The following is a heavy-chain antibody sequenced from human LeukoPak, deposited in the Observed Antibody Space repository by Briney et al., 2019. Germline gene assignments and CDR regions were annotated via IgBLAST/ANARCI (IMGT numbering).Heavy chain of an antibody. CDR1: GFTVSSNY. J-gene: IGHJ4*02. CDR3: ARGIAVNGVGSGWPFVY. Sequence: PGGSLRLSCAASGFTVSSNYMTWVRQAPGKGLEWVSIIYNTNSTYYVYSVKGRFTISRDISKNTLFLQMNTLRADDTAVYFCARGIAVNGVGSGWPFVYWAQGPLVTVSS. CDR2: IYNTNST. D-gene: IGHD6-19*01. V-gene: IGHV3-66*01.